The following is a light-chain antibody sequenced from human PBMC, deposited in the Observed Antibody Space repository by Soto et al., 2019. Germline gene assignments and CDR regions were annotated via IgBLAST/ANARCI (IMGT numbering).Light chain of an antibody. V-gene: IGLV2-14*01. J-gene: IGLJ3*02. CDR1: NRDVGSYNL. Sequence: QSVLTQPASVSGSPGQSITIACTGTNRDVGSYNLVSWYQQRPGEAPKLIISEVRNRPSGISYRFTGSKSGNTASLTISGLHAEDAADYYCSSYTTTSTLVFGGGTKLTVL. CDR3: SSYTTTSTLV. CDR2: EVR.